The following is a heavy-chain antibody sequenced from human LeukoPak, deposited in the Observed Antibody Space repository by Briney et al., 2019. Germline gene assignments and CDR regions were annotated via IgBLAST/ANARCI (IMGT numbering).Heavy chain of an antibody. V-gene: IGHV3-33*01. Sequence: GGSLTLSCAASGFTFNKYAMHWVRQAPAKGLEWVAGIWYDGRNKNYEDFVKGRLTITRDNSKNTLFLQLNSSVAPDTAGVYYARDRGSNDPIDYWGQGTLVTVSS. CDR1: GFTFNKYA. J-gene: IGHJ4*02. CDR3: ARDRGSNDPIDY. CDR2: IWYDGRNK. D-gene: IGHD2-15*01.